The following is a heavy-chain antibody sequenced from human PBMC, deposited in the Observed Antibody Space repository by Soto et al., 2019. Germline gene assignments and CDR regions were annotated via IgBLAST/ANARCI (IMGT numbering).Heavy chain of an antibody. J-gene: IGHJ3*02. V-gene: IGHV3-23*01. Sequence: SCAASGFTFSSYAMSWVRQAPGKGLEWVSAISGSGGSTYYADSVKGRFTISRDNSKNTLYLQMNSLRAEDTAVYYCAKNLYDSSVYSKENACDIWGQGTMLTVS. CDR2: ISGSGGST. D-gene: IGHD3-22*01. CDR3: AKNLYDSSVYSKENACDI. CDR1: GFTFSSYA.